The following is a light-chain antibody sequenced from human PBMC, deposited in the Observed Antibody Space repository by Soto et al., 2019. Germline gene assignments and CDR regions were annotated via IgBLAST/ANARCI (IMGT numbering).Light chain of an antibody. J-gene: IGLJ2*01. CDR3: CSYAGGSSVV. CDR2: EVT. CDR1: SSDIGTYNL. Sequence: QSALTQPASVSGSPGQSITISCTGTSSDIGTYNLVSWYQHHPGKAPKLMIYEVTKRPSGVSDRFSGSKSGNTASLTISGLQAEDEADYFCCSYAGGSSVVFGGGTKLTVL. V-gene: IGLV2-23*02.